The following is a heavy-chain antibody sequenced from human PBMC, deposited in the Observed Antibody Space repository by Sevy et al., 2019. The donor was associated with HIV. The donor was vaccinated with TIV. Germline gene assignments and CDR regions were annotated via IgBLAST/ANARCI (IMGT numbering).Heavy chain of an antibody. CDR1: GYTFTGYY. CDR3: ARLDGYYYDSSGYYEVNYFDY. CDR2: INPNSGGT. V-gene: IGHV1-2*02. Sequence: ASVKVSCKASGYTFTGYYMHWVRQAPGQGLEWMGWINPNSGGTNYAQKFQGRVTMTRDTSISTAYMELSRRRSDDTAVYYCARLDGYYYDSSGYYEVNYFDYWGQGTLVTVSS. D-gene: IGHD3-22*01. J-gene: IGHJ4*02.